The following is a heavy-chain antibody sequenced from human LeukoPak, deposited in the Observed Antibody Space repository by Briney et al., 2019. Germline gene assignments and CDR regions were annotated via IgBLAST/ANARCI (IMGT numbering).Heavy chain of an antibody. CDR1: EYTFTPSD. D-gene: IGHD2-8*02. Sequence: DSVKASCKPSEYTFTPSDILWLRQSTGQGLEWMDWMNPNSGNAGYGQSFQGRITMNRDISICTDNMKLSNLASEDTAIYYCTRGSSGVRDNWGQGTLVTVSA. J-gene: IGHJ4*02. V-gene: IGHV1-8*01. CDR3: TRGSSGVRDN. CDR2: MNPNSGNA.